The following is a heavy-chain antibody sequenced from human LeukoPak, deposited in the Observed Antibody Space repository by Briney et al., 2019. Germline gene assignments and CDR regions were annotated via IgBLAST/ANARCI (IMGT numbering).Heavy chain of an antibody. D-gene: IGHD4-17*01. CDR1: GFTFTSSA. CDR3: AADDYGDYGRFDY. CDR2: IVVGSGNT. J-gene: IGHJ4*02. V-gene: IGHV1-58*01. Sequence: SVKVSCTASGFTFTSSAVQWVRQARGQRLEWIGWIVVGSGNTNYAQKFQERVTITRDMSTSTAYIELSSLRSEDTAVYYCAADDYGDYGRFDYWGQGTLVTVSS.